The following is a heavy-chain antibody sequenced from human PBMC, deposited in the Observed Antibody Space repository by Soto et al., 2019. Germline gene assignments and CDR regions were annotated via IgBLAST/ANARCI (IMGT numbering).Heavy chain of an antibody. CDR3: ARAPIVLVPAAIIWFDP. V-gene: IGHV4-30-4*01. Sequence: SETLSLTCTVSGGSISSGDYYWSWIRQPPGKGLEWIGYIYYSGSTYYNPSLKSRVTISVDTSKNQFSLKLSSVTAADTAVYYCARAPIVLVPAAIIWFDPWGQGTLVTVSS. J-gene: IGHJ5*02. CDR1: GGSISSGDYY. CDR2: IYYSGST. D-gene: IGHD2-2*01.